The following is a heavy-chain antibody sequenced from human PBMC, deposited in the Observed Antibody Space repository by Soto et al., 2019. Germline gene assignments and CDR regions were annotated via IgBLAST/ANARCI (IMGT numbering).Heavy chain of an antibody. Sequence: GGSLRLSCAASGFTFDDYAMHWVRQAPGKGLEWVSGISWNSGSIGYADSVKGRFTISRDNAKNSLYLQMNSLRAEDTALYYCAKDPRLMVRGVIPYMDVWGKGTTVTVSS. CDR1: GFTFDDYA. D-gene: IGHD3-10*01. J-gene: IGHJ6*03. CDR2: ISWNSGSI. V-gene: IGHV3-9*01. CDR3: AKDPRLMVRGVIPYMDV.